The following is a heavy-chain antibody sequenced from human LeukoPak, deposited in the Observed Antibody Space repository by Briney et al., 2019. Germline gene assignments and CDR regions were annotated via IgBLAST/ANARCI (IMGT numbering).Heavy chain of an antibody. J-gene: IGHJ4*02. D-gene: IGHD2-2*01. CDR1: GYTFTGYY. CDR2: INPNSGGT. CDR3: ARESDQLLPYFDY. Sequence: ASVKVSCKASGYTFTGYYMHWVRQAPGQGLEWMGWINPNSGGTNYARKFQGRVTMTRDTSISTAYMELSRLRSDDTAVYYCARESDQLLPYFDYWGQGTLVTVSS. V-gene: IGHV1-2*02.